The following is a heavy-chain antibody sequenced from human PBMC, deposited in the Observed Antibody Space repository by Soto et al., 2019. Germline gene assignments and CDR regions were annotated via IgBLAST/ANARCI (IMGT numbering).Heavy chain of an antibody. V-gene: IGHV3-30-3*01. CDR3: ARDRGHYDILTGYPIAIGAFDY. J-gene: IGHJ4*02. CDR2: ISYDGSNK. Sequence: QVQLVESGGGVVQPGRSLRLSCVASGFTFNNYGIHWVRQAPGKGLEWVAFISYDGSNKYYADSVKGRFTISRDNSKNXLYLQMNSLRAEDTAVYYCARDRGHYDILTGYPIAIGAFDYWGQGTLVTVSS. D-gene: IGHD3-9*01. CDR1: GFTFNNYG.